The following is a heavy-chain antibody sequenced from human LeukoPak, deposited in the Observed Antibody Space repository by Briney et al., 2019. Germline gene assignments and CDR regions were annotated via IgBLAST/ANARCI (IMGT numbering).Heavy chain of an antibody. Sequence: ASVKVSCKSSGYTFTSYYMHWVRQAPGKGLEWMGGFDPEDVETIYAQKFQGRVTMTEDTYTDTAYMELSSLRSEDTAVYYCATYSGYAAYWGQGTLVSVSS. CDR2: FDPEDVET. CDR1: GYTFTSYY. J-gene: IGHJ4*02. D-gene: IGHD5-12*01. V-gene: IGHV1-24*01. CDR3: ATYSGYAAY.